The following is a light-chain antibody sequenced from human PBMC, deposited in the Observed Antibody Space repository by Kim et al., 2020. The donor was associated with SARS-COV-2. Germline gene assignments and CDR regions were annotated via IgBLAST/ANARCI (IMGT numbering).Light chain of an antibody. V-gene: IGKV1-39*01. CDR2: AAS. Sequence: ASVGERVTITCRTSQSVSSHLNWYHQKPGRAPKLLIYAASTLQGGVPSRFSGSGSETDFTLTISSLQPEDFGTYFCQQSYITPFTFGPGTKVDIK. J-gene: IGKJ3*01. CDR1: QSVSSH. CDR3: QQSYITPFT.